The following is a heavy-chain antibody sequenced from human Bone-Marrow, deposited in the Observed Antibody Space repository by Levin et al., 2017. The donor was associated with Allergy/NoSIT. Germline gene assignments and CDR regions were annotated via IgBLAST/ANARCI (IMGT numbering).Heavy chain of an antibody. J-gene: IGHJ6*02. CDR1: GITFNNYG. Sequence: QPGGSLRLSCAASGITFNNYGMHWVRQAPGKGLEWVAVIAYDGSTKYYVDSVKGRFTFSRDNSKNTLYLQMNSLRAEDTGVYYCAKGKGRTSPLDVWGQGTTVTVSS. V-gene: IGHV3-30*18. CDR2: IAYDGSTK. D-gene: IGHD1-14*01. CDR3: AKGKGRTSPLDV.